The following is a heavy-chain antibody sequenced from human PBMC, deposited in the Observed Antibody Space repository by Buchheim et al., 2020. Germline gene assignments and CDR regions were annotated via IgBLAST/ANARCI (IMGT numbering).Heavy chain of an antibody. D-gene: IGHD6-6*01. CDR2: INHSGST. Sequence: QVQLQQWGAGLLKPSETLSLTCAVYGGSFSGYYWSWIRQPPGKGLEWIGEINHSGSTNYNPSLKSRVTISVDTSKNQFSLKLSSVTAADTAVYYCARGRIAARRGSSYLGQGTL. CDR3: ARGRIAARRGSSY. J-gene: IGHJ4*02. V-gene: IGHV4-34*01. CDR1: GGSFSGYY.